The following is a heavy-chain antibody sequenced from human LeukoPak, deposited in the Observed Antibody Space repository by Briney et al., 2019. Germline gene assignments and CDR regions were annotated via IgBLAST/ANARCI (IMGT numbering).Heavy chain of an antibody. CDR3: ARESKTYDGDGYYLDY. Sequence: SETLSLTCTVSGGSISSYYWSWIRQPPGKGVEWIGRIYTSGSTDYNPSLRSRLTMSVDTSKNQFSLKLRSVTAADTAVYYCARESKTYDGDGYYLDYWGQGTLVTVSS. V-gene: IGHV4-4*07. J-gene: IGHJ4*02. CDR1: GGSISSYY. D-gene: IGHD3-22*01. CDR2: IYTSGST.